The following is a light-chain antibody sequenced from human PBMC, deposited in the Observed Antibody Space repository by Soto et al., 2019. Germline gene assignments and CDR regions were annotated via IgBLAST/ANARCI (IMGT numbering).Light chain of an antibody. CDR1: QGISSN. CDR3: QKFNSYPIT. Sequence: DIHMTQSPSFLSASVGDIVTITCRASQGISSNLAWYQQKPGKAPKLLIYAESTLQSGVPSRLSGSGSGTELTLTISRLQPEDFATYYCQKFNSYPITCGQGTRLEIK. CDR2: AES. V-gene: IGKV1-9*01. J-gene: IGKJ5*01.